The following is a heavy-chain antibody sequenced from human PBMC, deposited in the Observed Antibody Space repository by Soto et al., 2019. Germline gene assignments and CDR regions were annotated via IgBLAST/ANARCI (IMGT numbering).Heavy chain of an antibody. CDR3: ARGTGSGSFLIDY. J-gene: IGHJ4*02. V-gene: IGHV3-33*01. CDR1: GFIFSNYA. CDR2: IWSDGSYE. D-gene: IGHD3-10*01. Sequence: QVQLVGSGGGVVPTGRSLRLSCAASGFIFSNYAMHWVRQAPGQGLEWVALIWSDGSYENYAESVKGRFTISRDNSKNPLFLQVNGLRVDDTAVYFCARGTGSGSFLIDYWGQGTLVTVSS.